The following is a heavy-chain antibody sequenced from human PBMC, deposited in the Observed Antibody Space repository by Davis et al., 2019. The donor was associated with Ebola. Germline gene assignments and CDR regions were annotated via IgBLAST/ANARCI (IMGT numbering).Heavy chain of an antibody. J-gene: IGHJ6*02. CDR2: TYYSSKWFN. D-gene: IGHD1-26*01. V-gene: IGHV6-1*01. CDR1: GDSVSNGG. CDR3: VRGWGRTGMGV. Sequence: PSETLSLTCAISGDSVSNGGWNWIRQSPSRGLEWLGRTYYSSKWFNDYAVSVKSRITINPDTSKNQFSLQLSSVTPEDTAVYYCVRGWGRTGMGVWGQGTTVIVSS.